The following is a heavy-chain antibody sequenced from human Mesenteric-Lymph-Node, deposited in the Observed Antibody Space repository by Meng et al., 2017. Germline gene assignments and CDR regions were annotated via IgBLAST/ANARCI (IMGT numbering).Heavy chain of an antibody. Sequence: SETLSLTCTVSGGSISSNNYYWGWIRQPPGKGLEWIGTMFYSGSTYYSPSLESRVTISVDTSKNQFSLQLNSVTAADTAVYYCARDMGAPRRIYYGMDVWGQGTAVTVSS. D-gene: IGHD1-26*01. CDR2: MFYSGST. CDR1: GGSISSNNYY. J-gene: IGHJ6*02. CDR3: ARDMGAPRRIYYGMDV. V-gene: IGHV4-39*07.